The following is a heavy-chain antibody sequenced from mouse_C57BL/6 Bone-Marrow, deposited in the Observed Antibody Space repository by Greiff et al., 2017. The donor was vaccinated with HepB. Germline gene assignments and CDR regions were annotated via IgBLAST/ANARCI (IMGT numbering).Heavy chain of an antibody. V-gene: IGHV14-4*01. CDR1: GFNIKDDY. D-gene: IGHD2-4*01. J-gene: IGHJ2*01. CDR2: IDPENGDT. Sequence: EVKLMESGAELVRPGASVKLSCTASGFNIKDDYMHWVKQRPEQGLEWIGWIDPENGDTEYASKFQGKATITADTSSNTAYLQLSSLTSEDTAVYYCTTFDYDVGRETDYWGQGTTLTVSS. CDR3: TTFDYDVGRETDY.